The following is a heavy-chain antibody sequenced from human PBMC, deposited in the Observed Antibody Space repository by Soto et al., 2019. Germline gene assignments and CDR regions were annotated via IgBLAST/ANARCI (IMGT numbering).Heavy chain of an antibody. Sequence: WGSLRLSCTPSGFSFASFALTWVRQAPGQGLEWVATIVGSDAKTHYADSVKGRFSISRDTSRNTVYLQMNNLRADDTAIYYCAKWTYLDFWGQGTRVTVSS. D-gene: IGHD5-12*01. CDR3: AKWTYLDF. CDR2: IVGSDAKT. V-gene: IGHV3-23*01. CDR1: GFSFASFA. J-gene: IGHJ4*02.